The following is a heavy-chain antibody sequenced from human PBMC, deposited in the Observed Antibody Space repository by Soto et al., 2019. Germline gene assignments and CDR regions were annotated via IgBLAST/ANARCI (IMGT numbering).Heavy chain of an antibody. CDR3: ARSSLDIVATESPYGMDV. CDR2: IIPIFGTA. V-gene: IGHV1-69*13. Sequence: SVKVSCKASGGTFSSYAISWVRQAPGQGLEWMGGIIPIFGTANYAQKFQGRVTITADESTSTAYLELSSLRSEDTAVYYCARSSLDIVATESPYGMDVWGQGSTVTVSS. D-gene: IGHD5-12*01. J-gene: IGHJ6*02. CDR1: GGTFSSYA.